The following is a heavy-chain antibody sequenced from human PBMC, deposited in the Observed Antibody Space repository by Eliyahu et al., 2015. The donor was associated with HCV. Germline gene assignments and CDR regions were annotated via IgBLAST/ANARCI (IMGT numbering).Heavy chain of an antibody. Sequence: QVQLQESGPGLVQPSGTLSLTCTASGVSIAGGYYYWGWIRQSPGTGLEWIGGVYYPCGGADYNPSLKSRATISIDTSKNQVSLKLRSVTAADTAIYYCATSGGVISMVRGVDYWGQGAQVTVSS. D-gene: IGHD3-10*01. CDR1: GVSIAGGYYY. CDR2: VYYPCGGA. J-gene: IGHJ4*02. V-gene: IGHV4-39*01. CDR3: ATSGGVISMVRGVDY.